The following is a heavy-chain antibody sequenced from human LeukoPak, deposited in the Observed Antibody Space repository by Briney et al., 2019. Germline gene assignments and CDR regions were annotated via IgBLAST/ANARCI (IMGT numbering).Heavy chain of an antibody. V-gene: IGHV3-30*01. CDR3: ARSTYYYGSGTFYSVGPFDS. CDR1: GFTFRAYA. J-gene: IGHJ4*02. CDR2: VSSDGQSD. Sequence: PGASLRLSCVASGFTFRAYALHWVRQAPGQGLDWVAVVSSDGQSDFYSDSVRGRFTISRDNSRDTLYLQMDGLRAADTGLYFCARSTYYYGSGTFYSVGPFDSWGQGTLVTVSS. D-gene: IGHD3-10*01.